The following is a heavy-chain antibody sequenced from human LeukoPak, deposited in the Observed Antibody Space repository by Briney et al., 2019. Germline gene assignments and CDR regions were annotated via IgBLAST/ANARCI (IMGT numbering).Heavy chain of an antibody. J-gene: IGHJ4*02. CDR1: GGSFSGYY. CDR2: INHSGST. Sequence: PSETLSLTCAVYGGSFSGYYWSWIRQPPGKGLEWIGEINHSGSTNYNPSLKSRVTISVDTSKNQFSLKLSSVTAADPAVYYCASIAVVVAATHYFDYWGQGTLVTVSS. V-gene: IGHV4-34*01. D-gene: IGHD2-15*01. CDR3: ASIAVVVAATHYFDY.